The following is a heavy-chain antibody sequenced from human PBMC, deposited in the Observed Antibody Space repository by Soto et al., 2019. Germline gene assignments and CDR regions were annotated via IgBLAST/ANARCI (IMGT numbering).Heavy chain of an antibody. CDR3: ARDWRGNYKSYFEY. V-gene: IGHV4-38-2*02. Sequence: SETLSLTCAVSGYSISSGDYWGWIRQPPGKGLEWIASIFHNGNTSYNPSLKSRGTISVDTSNNQVSLKLSSLAAADTAVNYYARDWRGNYKSYFEYWGQGSLVTVSS. J-gene: IGHJ4*02. D-gene: IGHD1-26*01. CDR2: IFHNGNT. CDR1: GYSISSGDY.